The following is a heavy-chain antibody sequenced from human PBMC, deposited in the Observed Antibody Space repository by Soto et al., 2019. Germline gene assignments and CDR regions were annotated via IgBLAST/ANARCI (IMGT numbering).Heavy chain of an antibody. CDR1: GFTFSSYS. V-gene: IGHV3-21*01. D-gene: IGHD3-3*01. CDR3: ASRSQYYDFWSGYYGMDV. Sequence: RRLSCAASGFTFSSYSMNWVRQAPGKGLEWVSSISSSSSYIYYADSVKGRFTISRDNAKNSLYLQMNSLRAEDTAVYYCASRSQYYDFWSGYYGMDVWGQGTTVTVSS. J-gene: IGHJ6*02. CDR2: ISSSSSYI.